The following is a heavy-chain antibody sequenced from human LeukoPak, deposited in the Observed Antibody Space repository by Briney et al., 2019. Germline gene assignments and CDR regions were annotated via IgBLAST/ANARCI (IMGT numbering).Heavy chain of an antibody. CDR1: GFTFDDYA. J-gene: IGHJ4*02. Sequence: PGGSLRLSCAASGFTFDDYAMHWVRQAPGKGLEWVSGISWNSGSIGYADSVKGRFTISRDNAKNSLYLQMNSLTTEDTAVYYCARGGKGVPFEYWGQGTLVTVSS. CDR2: ISWNSGSI. CDR3: ARGGKGVPFEY. V-gene: IGHV3-9*01. D-gene: IGHD1-1*01.